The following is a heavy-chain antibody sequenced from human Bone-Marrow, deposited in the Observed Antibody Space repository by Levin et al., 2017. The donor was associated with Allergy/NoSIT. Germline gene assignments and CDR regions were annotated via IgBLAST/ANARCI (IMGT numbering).Heavy chain of an antibody. CDR1: GGTFSSYA. J-gene: IGHJ6*02. CDR3: ARGVGATDYYYGMDG. D-gene: IGHD1-26*01. Sequence: KISCKASGGTFSSYAISWVRQAPGQGLEWMGGIIPIFGTANYAQKFQGRVTITADKSTSTAYMELSSLRSEDTAVYYCARGVGATDYYYGMDGWGQGTTVTVSS. V-gene: IGHV1-69*06. CDR2: IIPIFGTA.